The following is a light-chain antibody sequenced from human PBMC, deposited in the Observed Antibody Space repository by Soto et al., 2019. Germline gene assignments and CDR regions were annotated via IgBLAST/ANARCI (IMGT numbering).Light chain of an antibody. Sequence: DVRMTQSPSSLSASVGDTITITCRASRTINTYLNWFQQKPGEPPRLLIYDASTLHDGVPSRFSGSGSGADFTLTISGLQPEDFASYHCQQTYSDISFGGGTKV. CDR2: DAS. V-gene: IGKV1-39*01. CDR1: RTINTY. CDR3: QQTYSDIS. J-gene: IGKJ4*01.